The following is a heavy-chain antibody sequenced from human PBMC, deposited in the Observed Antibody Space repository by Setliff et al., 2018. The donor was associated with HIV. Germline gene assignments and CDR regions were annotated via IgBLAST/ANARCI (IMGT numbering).Heavy chain of an antibody. D-gene: IGHD6-13*01. CDR1: GESFSAYF. J-gene: IGHJ6*03. Sequence: SETLSLTCAVYGESFSAYFWNWIRRPPGKGLEWIGEIHHSGRTDYNPSLTSQVTMSVDSSKNQFSLNLSSVTAADTAVYYCARAIPAAVNYFDVWGKGTTVTVSS. CDR2: IHHSGRT. V-gene: IGHV4-34*01. CDR3: ARAIPAAVNYFDV.